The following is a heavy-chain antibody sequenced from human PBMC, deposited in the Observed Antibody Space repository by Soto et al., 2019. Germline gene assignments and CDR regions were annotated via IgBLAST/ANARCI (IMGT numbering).Heavy chain of an antibody. V-gene: IGHV4-59*01. CDR3: ARTQLGSFDI. CDR1: GGSLSTYY. Sequence: LEILSLTCSVSGGSLSTYYWSWFRQPPGKGLEWIGYVYHTGSTNYSPSLKSRVTMSVDTSKNHFSLRLRSGTAADTAVYYCARTQLGSFDIWCQGTMVSVS. CDR2: VYHTGST. J-gene: IGHJ3*02. D-gene: IGHD3-16*01.